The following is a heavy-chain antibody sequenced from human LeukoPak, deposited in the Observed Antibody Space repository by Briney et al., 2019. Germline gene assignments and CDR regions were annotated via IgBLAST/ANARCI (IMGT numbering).Heavy chain of an antibody. CDR2: ISSSSSYI. Sequence: GGSLRLSCAASGFTFSSYSMNWVRQAPGKGLEWVSSISSSSSYIYYADSVKGRFTISRDNAKISLYLQMNSLRAEDTAVYYCARTGFYCSSTSCFDYWGQGTLVTVSS. V-gene: IGHV3-21*01. J-gene: IGHJ4*02. CDR1: GFTFSSYS. CDR3: ARTGFYCSSTSCFDY. D-gene: IGHD2-2*01.